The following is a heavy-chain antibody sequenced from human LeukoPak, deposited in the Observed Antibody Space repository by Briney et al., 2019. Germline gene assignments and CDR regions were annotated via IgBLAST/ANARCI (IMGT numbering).Heavy chain of an antibody. CDR2: ISGSGGST. CDR3: AKSSYYDSSGYYREYYFDF. D-gene: IGHD3-22*01. Sequence: GGSLRLSCAASGFTFSSYAMSWVRQAPGKGLEWVSSISGSGGSTNYADSVKGRFTISSDNSKNTLYLQMNSLRDEDTAVYYCAKSSYYDSSGYYREYYFDFWGQGTLVTVSS. CDR1: GFTFSSYA. V-gene: IGHV3-23*01. J-gene: IGHJ4*02.